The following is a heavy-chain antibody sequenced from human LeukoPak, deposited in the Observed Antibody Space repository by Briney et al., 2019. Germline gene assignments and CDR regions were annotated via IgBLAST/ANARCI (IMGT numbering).Heavy chain of an antibody. V-gene: IGHV4-34*01. Sequence: SETLSLTCAVYGGSFSGYYWSWIRQPPGKGLEWIGEINHSGSTYYNPSLKSRVTISVDTSKNQFSLNLSSVTAADTAVYYCARDNPSWSTPYFDYWGQGTLVTVSS. CDR1: GGSFSGYY. D-gene: IGHD6-13*01. J-gene: IGHJ4*02. CDR3: ARDNPSWSTPYFDY. CDR2: INHSGST.